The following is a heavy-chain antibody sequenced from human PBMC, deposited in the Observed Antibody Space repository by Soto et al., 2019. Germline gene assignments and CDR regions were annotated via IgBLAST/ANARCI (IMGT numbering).Heavy chain of an antibody. CDR1: GGSMSSSSYY. D-gene: IGHD2-15*01. CDR3: ARLTKYCTGGSCYSGSHFDY. V-gene: IGHV4-39*02. CDR2: IYYSGST. J-gene: IGHJ4*02. Sequence: QLQLQESGPGLVKPSETLSLTCTVSGGSMSSSSYYWGWIRQPPGKGLEWIGSIYYSGSTYYNPSLKSRLTISVDTSKNHFSLKLSSVTAADTAVYYCARLTKYCTGGSCYSGSHFDYWGQGTLVTVSS.